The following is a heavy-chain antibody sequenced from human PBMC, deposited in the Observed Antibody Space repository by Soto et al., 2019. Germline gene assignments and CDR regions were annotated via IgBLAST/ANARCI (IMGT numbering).Heavy chain of an antibody. CDR3: AKARQGYFDSSGLP. CDR2: ISYDGSNK. J-gene: IGHJ5*02. V-gene: IGHV3-30*18. D-gene: IGHD3-22*01. Sequence: GGSLRLSCAASGFTFSSYGMHWVRQAPGKGLEWVAVISYDGSNKYYADSVKGRFTISRDNSKNTLYLQMNSLRAEDTAVYYCAKARQGYFDSSGLPWGQGTLVTVSS. CDR1: GFTFSSYG.